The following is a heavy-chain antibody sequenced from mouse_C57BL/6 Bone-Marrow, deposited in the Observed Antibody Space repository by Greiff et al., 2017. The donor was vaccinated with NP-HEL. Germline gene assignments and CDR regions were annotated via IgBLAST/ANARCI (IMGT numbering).Heavy chain of an antibody. CDR3: ARHGGLRRGAMDY. D-gene: IGHD2-4*01. CDR1: GFSLTSYG. CDR2: IWSDGST. Sequence: QVQLQQSGPGLVAPSQSLSITCTVSGFSLTSYGVHWVRQPPGKGLEWLVVIWSDGSTTYNSALKSRLSISKDNSKSQVFLKMNSLQTDDTAMYYCARHGGLRRGAMDYWGQGTSVTVSS. V-gene: IGHV2-6-1*01. J-gene: IGHJ4*01.